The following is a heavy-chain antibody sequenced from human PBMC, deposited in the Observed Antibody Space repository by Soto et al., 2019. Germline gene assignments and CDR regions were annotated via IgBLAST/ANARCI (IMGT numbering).Heavy chain of an antibody. J-gene: IGHJ6*02. V-gene: IGHV1-2*02. CDR1: GYTFTGYY. CDR2: INPNSGGT. CDR3: ARDDQIPRGCVYYYGMDV. Sequence: GASVKVSCKASGYTFTGYYMHWVRQAPGQGLEWMGWINPNSGGTNYAQKFQGRVTMTRDTSISTAYMELSRLRSDDTAVYYCARDDQIPRGCVYYYGMDVWGQGTKVTVSS.